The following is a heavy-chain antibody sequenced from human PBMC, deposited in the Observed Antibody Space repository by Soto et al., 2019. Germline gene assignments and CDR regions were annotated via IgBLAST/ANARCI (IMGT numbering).Heavy chain of an antibody. D-gene: IGHD5-18*01. V-gene: IGHV3-33*01. CDR2: ICSSSSNK. CDR1: GFTFSTYG. J-gene: IGHJ4*02. Sequence: GGSLRLSCAASGFTFSTYGMHWVRQAPGKGLEWVALICSSSSNKYYADSVKGRFTISRDNSKNSLYLQMNSLRAEDTAVYYCARDWYSFGYWGQGTLVTVSS. CDR3: ARDWYSFGY.